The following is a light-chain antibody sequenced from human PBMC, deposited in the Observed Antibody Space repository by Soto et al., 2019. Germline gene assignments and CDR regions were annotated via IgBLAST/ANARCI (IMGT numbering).Light chain of an antibody. CDR3: SSYTSSSTLVV. Sequence: QSALTQPASVSGSPGQSITISCTGTSSDVGGYNYVSWYQQHPGKAPKLMIYDVSNRPSGVSNRFYGSKSGNTASLTISGIQAEDEADYYCSSYTSSSTLVVFGGGTKVTVL. J-gene: IGLJ2*01. V-gene: IGLV2-14*01. CDR1: SSDVGGYNY. CDR2: DVS.